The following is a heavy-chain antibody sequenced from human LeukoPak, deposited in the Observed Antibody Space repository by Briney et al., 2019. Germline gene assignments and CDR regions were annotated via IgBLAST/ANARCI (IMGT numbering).Heavy chain of an antibody. D-gene: IGHD3-22*01. CDR1: GYSFSTYW. CDR2: IYPGDSDT. Sequence: GESLKISCQGSGYSFSTYWITWVRQMPGKGLEWMGIIYPGDSDTRYSPSFQGQVTISTDESVSTAYLQWTSLRASDTAMYYCARSFYDSSGYYSDAFDIWGQGTMVTASS. J-gene: IGHJ3*02. CDR3: ARSFYDSSGYYSDAFDI. V-gene: IGHV5-51*01.